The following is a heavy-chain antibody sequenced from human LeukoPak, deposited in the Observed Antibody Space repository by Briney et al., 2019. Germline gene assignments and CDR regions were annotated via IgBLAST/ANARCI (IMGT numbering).Heavy chain of an antibody. CDR1: GGSFSGYY. V-gene: IGHV4-34*01. J-gene: IGHJ4*02. Sequence: PSETLSLTCAVYGGSFSGYYWSWIRQPPGKGLEWIGEINHSGSTNYNPSLKSRVTISVDTSKNQFSLNLSSVTAAGSAVYYCARRDFDSSGYLSFYFDYWGQGTLVTVSS. CDR3: ARRDFDSSGYLSFYFDY. CDR2: INHSGST. D-gene: IGHD3-22*01.